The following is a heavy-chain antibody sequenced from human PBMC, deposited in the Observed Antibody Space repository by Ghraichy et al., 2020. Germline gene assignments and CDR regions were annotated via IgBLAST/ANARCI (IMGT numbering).Heavy chain of an antibody. J-gene: IGHJ5*02. CDR2: INYSGNT. Sequence: SETLSLTCGVSGGSISSSSYYWGWIRQPSGKGLEWIAIINYSGNTYYKPSLKSRLTISVDTSKDQFSLRLTSVTAADTAVYYCARRGRDSSGYYGWFDPWGREILVTVSS. CDR1: GGSISSSSYY. D-gene: IGHD3-22*01. CDR3: ARRGRDSSGYYGWFDP. V-gene: IGHV4-39*01.